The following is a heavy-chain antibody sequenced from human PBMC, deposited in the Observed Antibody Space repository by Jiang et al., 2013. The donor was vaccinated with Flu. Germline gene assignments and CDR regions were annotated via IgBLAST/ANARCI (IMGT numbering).Heavy chain of an antibody. CDR3: ARDAQDPYDSSARYPTYSFDF. J-gene: IGHJ4*02. CDR1: GFPFSTHA. Sequence: VQLLESGGGVVQPGRSLRLSCAASGFPFSTHALHWVRQAPGEGLQWVAIISYDGTNKYYADSVKGRFTISRDNSKNTLYLQMNSLRAEDTAVYYCARDAQDPYDSSARYPTYSFDFWGLGTLVTVSS. D-gene: IGHD3-22*01. V-gene: IGHV3-30-3*01. CDR2: ISYDGTNK.